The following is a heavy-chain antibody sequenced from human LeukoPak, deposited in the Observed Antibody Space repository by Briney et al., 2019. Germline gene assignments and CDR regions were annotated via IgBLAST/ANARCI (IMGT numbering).Heavy chain of an antibody. J-gene: IGHJ4*02. Sequence: ASVKVSCKASGGTFSSYAISWVRQAPGQGLEWMGGIIPIFGTANYAQKFQGRVTITADKSKSTAYMELSSLRSEDTAVYYCARAREWGYGSGPHFDYWGQGTLVTVPS. CDR1: GGTFSSYA. CDR2: IIPIFGTA. D-gene: IGHD3-10*01. V-gene: IGHV1-69*06. CDR3: ARAREWGYGSGPHFDY.